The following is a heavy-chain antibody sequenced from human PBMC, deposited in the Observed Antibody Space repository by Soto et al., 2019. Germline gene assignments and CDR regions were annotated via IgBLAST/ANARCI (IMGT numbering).Heavy chain of an antibody. J-gene: IGHJ6*02. D-gene: IGHD3-10*01. CDR2: ISSSSSYI. V-gene: IGHV3-21*01. Sequence: PGGSLRLSCAASGFTFSSYSMNWVRQAPGKGLEWVSSISSSSSYIYYADSVKGRFTISRDNAKNSLYLQMNSLRAEDTAVYYCASGGTMVRGVIITSPYYYYGMDVWGQGTTVTVSS. CDR3: ASGGTMVRGVIITSPYYYYGMDV. CDR1: GFTFSSYS.